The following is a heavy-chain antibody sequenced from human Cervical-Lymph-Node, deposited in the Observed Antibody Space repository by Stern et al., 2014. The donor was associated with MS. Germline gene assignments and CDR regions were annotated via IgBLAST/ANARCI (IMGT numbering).Heavy chain of an antibody. V-gene: IGHV1-2*06. CDR2: INPNSGGT. CDR1: GYTFTGYY. D-gene: IGHD6-6*01. Sequence: VQLVESGAEVKKPGASVKVSCKASGYTFTGYYMHWVRQAPGQGLEWMGRINPNSGGTNYAQKFQGRVTMTRDTSISTAYMELSRLRSDDTAVYYCARDGRPDSSSRSTIDYWGQGTLVTVSS. CDR3: ARDGRPDSSSRSTIDY. J-gene: IGHJ4*02.